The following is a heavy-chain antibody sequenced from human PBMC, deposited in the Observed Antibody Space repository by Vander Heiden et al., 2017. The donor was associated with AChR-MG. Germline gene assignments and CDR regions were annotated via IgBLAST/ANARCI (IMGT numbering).Heavy chain of an antibody. CDR2: ISGSGGST. CDR3: AKVRCSGGSCYYYGMDV. J-gene: IGHJ6*02. V-gene: IGHV3-23*01. D-gene: IGHD2-15*01. CDR1: GFTFSSYA. Sequence: EVQLLESGGGLVQPGGSLRLSCAASGFTFSSYAMSWVRQAPGKGLEWVSAISGSGGSTYYADSVKGRFTISRDNSKNTLYLQMNSLRAEDTAVYYCAKVRCSGGSCYYYGMDVWGQGTTVTVSS.